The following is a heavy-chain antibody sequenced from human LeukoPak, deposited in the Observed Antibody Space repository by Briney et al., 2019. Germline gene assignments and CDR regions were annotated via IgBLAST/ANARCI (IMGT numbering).Heavy chain of an antibody. J-gene: IGHJ6*03. Sequence: GGSLRLSCAASGFTFNTYWMHWVRQAPGKGLVWVSSINADGSSTSYADSMKGRFTISRDNAKNTLYLQMNSLRAEDTAVYYCASQQSFHYYYMDVWGKRTTVTVSS. CDR3: ASQQSFHYYYMDV. CDR1: GFTFNTYW. CDR2: INADGSST. V-gene: IGHV3-74*01. D-gene: IGHD2/OR15-2a*01.